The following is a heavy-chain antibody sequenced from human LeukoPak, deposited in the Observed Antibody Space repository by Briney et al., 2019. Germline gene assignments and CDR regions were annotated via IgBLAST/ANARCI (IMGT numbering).Heavy chain of an antibody. CDR3: AREGQWLPDWFDP. V-gene: IGHV4-59*01. D-gene: IGHD6-19*01. Sequence: ESSGTLSLTCNVAGGSISGYYWSWIRQPPGRGLEWVGYIHYRGGTVYNRSPKGRVTISLDMSKNQSSLKINSMTAADTAVYYCAREGQWLPDWFDPWGQGTLVTVSS. CDR2: IHYRGGT. J-gene: IGHJ5*02. CDR1: GGSISGYY.